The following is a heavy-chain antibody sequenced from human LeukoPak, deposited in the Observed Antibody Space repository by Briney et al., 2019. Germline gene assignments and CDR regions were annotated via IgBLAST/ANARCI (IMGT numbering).Heavy chain of an antibody. CDR3: ARRRVGAAGNIFDY. D-gene: IGHD6-13*01. CDR1: GVSISSSSYY. J-gene: IGHJ4*02. V-gene: IGHV4-39*01. CDR2: IYSSGST. Sequence: SETLSLTCNVSGVSISSSSYYWGWIRQPPGKGLEWIGSIYSSGSTYYNSSLKSRITISIDTSKKQFSLKLSPMTAADTAVYYCARRRVGAAGNIFDYWGQGTLVTVSS.